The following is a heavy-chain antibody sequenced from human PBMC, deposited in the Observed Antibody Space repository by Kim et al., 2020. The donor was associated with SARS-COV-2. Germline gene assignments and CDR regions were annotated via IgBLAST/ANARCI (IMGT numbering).Heavy chain of an antibody. V-gene: IGHV3-21*01. Sequence: GGSLRLSCAASGFTFSSYSLHWVRKAPGKGLEWVSSISRSSSLIYYADSVKGRFTISRDNAKNSLYLQMNSLRAEDTAVYYCARVGVATSYGMVVWGQG. CDR2: ISRSSSLI. CDR3: ARVGVATSYGMVV. CDR1: GFTFSSYS. J-gene: IGHJ6*02. D-gene: IGHD5-12*01.